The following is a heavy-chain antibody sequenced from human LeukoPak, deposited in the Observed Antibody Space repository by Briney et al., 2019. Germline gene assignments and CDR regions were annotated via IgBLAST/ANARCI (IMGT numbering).Heavy chain of an antibody. Sequence: GASVKVSCKSSGYTFTTYAIHWVRQAPGQRLEYMGWINAGNGNTKYSQNFQGRVTITRDTSASTAYKELSSLRSEDTAVYYCAREHDVLTGYSLDYWGQGTLVTVST. V-gene: IGHV1-3*01. CDR2: INAGNGNT. CDR3: AREHDVLTGYSLDY. J-gene: IGHJ4*02. D-gene: IGHD3-9*01. CDR1: GYTFTTYA.